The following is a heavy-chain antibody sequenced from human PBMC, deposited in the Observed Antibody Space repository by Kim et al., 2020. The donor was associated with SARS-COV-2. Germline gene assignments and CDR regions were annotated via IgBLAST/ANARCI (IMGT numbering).Heavy chain of an antibody. V-gene: IGHV3-43*01. Sequence: DSVKGRFTISRDNSKNSLYLQMNSLRTEDTALYYCAKAPRYGDYGGAFDIWGQGTMVTVSS. J-gene: IGHJ3*02. CDR3: AKAPRYGDYGGAFDI. D-gene: IGHD4-17*01.